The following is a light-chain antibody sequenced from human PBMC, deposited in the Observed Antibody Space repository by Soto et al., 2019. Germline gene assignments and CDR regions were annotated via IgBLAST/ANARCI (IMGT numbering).Light chain of an antibody. CDR1: QSVNSN. Sequence: EKVMTQSPATLSVSPGERATLSCRASQSVNSNLAGYQQKPGQAPRLLLYGASTRATGTPSRFSGSAAGTEFTLNISILQSEDSAVYYWQQYNDWPLTFGGGTKVEIK. CDR3: QQYNDWPLT. J-gene: IGKJ4*01. V-gene: IGKV3-15*01. CDR2: GAS.